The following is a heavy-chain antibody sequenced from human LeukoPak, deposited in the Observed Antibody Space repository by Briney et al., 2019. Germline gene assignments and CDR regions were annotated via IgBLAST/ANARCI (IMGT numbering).Heavy chain of an antibody. Sequence: GGSLRLSCAASGFTFSSYWMSWVRQAPGKGLEWVSAISGSGGSTYYADSVKGRFTISRDNSKNTLYLQMNSLRAEDTAVYYCAAAYSYGSRWYYYGMDVWGQGTTVTVSS. J-gene: IGHJ6*02. CDR2: ISGSGGST. CDR3: AAAYSYGSRWYYYGMDV. D-gene: IGHD5-18*01. V-gene: IGHV3-23*01. CDR1: GFTFSSYW.